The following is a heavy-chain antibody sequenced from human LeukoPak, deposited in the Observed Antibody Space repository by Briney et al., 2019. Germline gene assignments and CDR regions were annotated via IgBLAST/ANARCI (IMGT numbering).Heavy chain of an antibody. Sequence: PSETLSLTCTVSGGSISSSSYYWGWIRQPPGKGLEWIGSIYYSGSTYYNPSLKSRVTISVDTSKNQFSLKLSSVTAEDTAVYYCARHIKGYSSSWYWFDPWGQGTLVTVSS. V-gene: IGHV4-39*01. D-gene: IGHD6-13*01. CDR1: GGSISSSSYY. J-gene: IGHJ5*02. CDR3: ARHIKGYSSSWYWFDP. CDR2: IYYSGST.